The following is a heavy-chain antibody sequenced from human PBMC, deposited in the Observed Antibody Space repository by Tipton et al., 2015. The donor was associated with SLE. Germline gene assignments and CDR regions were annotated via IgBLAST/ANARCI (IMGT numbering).Heavy chain of an antibody. V-gene: IGHV3-11*05. Sequence: GSLRLSCAASGFTFSDYYMSWIRQAPGKGLEWVSYISSSSSYTNYADSVKGRFTISRDNAKNSLYLQMNSLRAEDTAVYYCAKGGIAARPDLPPLYMDVWGKGTTVTVSS. CDR3: AKGGIAARPDLPPLYMDV. CDR2: ISSSSSYT. J-gene: IGHJ6*03. D-gene: IGHD6-6*01. CDR1: GFTFSDYY.